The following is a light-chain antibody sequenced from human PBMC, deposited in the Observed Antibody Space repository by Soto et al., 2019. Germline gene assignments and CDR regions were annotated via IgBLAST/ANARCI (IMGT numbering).Light chain of an antibody. CDR2: EVS. J-gene: IGLJ1*01. V-gene: IGLV2-14*01. CDR3: SSYTSSSTYV. CDR1: SSDVGDYNY. Sequence: QSVLTQPASVSGSPGQSITISCTGSSSDVGDYNYVSWYQQHPGKDPKLMIYEVSNRPSGVSNRFSGSKSGNTASLTISGLQAEDEADYYCSSYTSSSTYVFGTGTKVTVL.